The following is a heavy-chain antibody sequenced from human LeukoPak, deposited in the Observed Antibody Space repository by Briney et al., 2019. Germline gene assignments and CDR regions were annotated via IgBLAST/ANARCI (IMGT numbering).Heavy chain of an antibody. V-gene: IGHV4-39*07. CDR1: GASISSSIYF. D-gene: IGHD6-13*01. CDR2: IYYYGST. Sequence: SETLSLTCTVSGASISSSIYFWGWIRQPPGKGLEWIGSIYYYGSTYYNPSLKSRVTISVYTSKNQFSLRLCSVTAADTAVYYWGREGQQLVNRFDPRGPGTLVHGLL. CDR3: GREGQQLVNRFDP. J-gene: IGHJ5*02.